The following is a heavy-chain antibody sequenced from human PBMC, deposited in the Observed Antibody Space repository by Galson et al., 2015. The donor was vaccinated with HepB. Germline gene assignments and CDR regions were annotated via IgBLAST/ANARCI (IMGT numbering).Heavy chain of an antibody. V-gene: IGHV4-59*12. D-gene: IGHD2-15*01. Sequence: TTTVSGASISSYYWSWIRQLPGKGLEWIGYIFYSGSTYYNPSLKSRVTISVDTSKNQSSLKLSSVTVADTAVYYCARRGYCSGGNCYTANYYYGMDVWGQGTTVTVSS. CDR3: ARRGYCSGGNCYTANYYYGMDV. CDR2: IFYSGST. CDR1: GASISSYY. J-gene: IGHJ6*02.